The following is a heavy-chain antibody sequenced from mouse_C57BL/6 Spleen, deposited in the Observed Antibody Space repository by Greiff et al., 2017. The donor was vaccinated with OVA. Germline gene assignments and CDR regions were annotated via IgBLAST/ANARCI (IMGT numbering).Heavy chain of an antibody. J-gene: IGHJ1*03. CDR1: GFTFSDYG. CDR3: ARKRGYGSSPYWYVDV. V-gene: IGHV5-17*01. D-gene: IGHD1-1*01. Sequence: EVQLVESGGGLVKPGGSLKLSCAASGFTFSDYGMHWVRQAPEKGLEWVAYISSGSSTIYYADTVKGRFTISRDNAKNTLFLQMTSLRSEDTAMYYCARKRGYGSSPYWYVDVWGTGTTVTVSS. CDR2: ISSGSSTI.